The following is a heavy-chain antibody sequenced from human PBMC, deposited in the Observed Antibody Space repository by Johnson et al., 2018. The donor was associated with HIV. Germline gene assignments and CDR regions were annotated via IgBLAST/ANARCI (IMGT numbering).Heavy chain of an antibody. J-gene: IGHJ3*02. Sequence: QVQLVESGGGVVQPGGSLRLSCAASGFTFSSHGMHWVRQAPGKGLDWVSFIRYDGSTKYYADSVKARFTISRDNSKNTLYLQMNSLRAEDTAVYYCAKERGTYYVVDSFDIWGQGTMVTVSS. CDR1: GFTFSSHG. CDR3: AKERGTYYVVDSFDI. CDR2: IRYDGSTK. V-gene: IGHV3-30*02. D-gene: IGHD1-26*01.